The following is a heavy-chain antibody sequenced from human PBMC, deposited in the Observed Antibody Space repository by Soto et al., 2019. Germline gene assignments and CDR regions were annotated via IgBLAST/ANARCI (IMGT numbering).Heavy chain of an antibody. CDR2: ISHSEKT. CDR3: ARGSTIYGLDV. J-gene: IGHJ6*02. CDR1: GDSFNNDDYS. V-gene: IGHV4-30-4*01. Sequence: SETLSLTCTVSGDSFNNDDYSWTGIRQPPGKGLEWIGYISHSEKTFSNPSLRSLLTMSVDMTKKHFSLKLRSVTAADTAVYYCARGSTIYGLDVWGQGTTVTVSS.